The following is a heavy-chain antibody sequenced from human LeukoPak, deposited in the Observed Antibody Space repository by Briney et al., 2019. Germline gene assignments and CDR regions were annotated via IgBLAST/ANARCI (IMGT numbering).Heavy chain of an antibody. Sequence: SETLSLTCTVSGGSISSYYWSWIRQPSGKGLEWIGYIYTSGSTNYNPSLKSRVTISVDTSKNQFSLKLSSVTAADTAVYYCARRYSSSLSWFDPWGQGTLVTVSS. J-gene: IGHJ5*02. CDR1: GGSISSYY. CDR2: IYTSGST. CDR3: ARRYSSSLSWFDP. V-gene: IGHV4-4*09. D-gene: IGHD6-13*01.